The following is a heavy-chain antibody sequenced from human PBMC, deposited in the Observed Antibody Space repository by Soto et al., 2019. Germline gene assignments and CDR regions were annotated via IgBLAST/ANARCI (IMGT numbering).Heavy chain of an antibody. Sequence: GASVKVSWKASGYTFTGYYLHWVRQAPGQGLEWMGWINPNSGATNYAQKFQGWVTITGDKSTSTAYMELSSLRNDDTAVYYCAGDKSYYFISGYYHTLDPLAIPAQRTTDP. D-gene: IGHD3-22*01. CDR1: GYTFTGYY. J-gene: IGHJ5*02. CDR3: AGDKSYYFISGYYHTLDPLAIPAQRTTDP. V-gene: IGHV1-2*04. CDR2: INPNSGAT.